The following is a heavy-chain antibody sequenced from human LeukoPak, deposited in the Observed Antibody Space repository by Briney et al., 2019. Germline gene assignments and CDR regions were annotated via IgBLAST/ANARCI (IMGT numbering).Heavy chain of an antibody. Sequence: GGSLRLSCAASGFTFSSYWMHWVRQAPGKGLEWVAYISSSGTNKYYADSVKGRFTISRDNDKNSLYLQMNSLRVEDTALYYCARKNGLGWFDPWGQGTLVTVSS. CDR2: ISSSGTNK. J-gene: IGHJ5*02. V-gene: IGHV3-48*04. D-gene: IGHD2-8*01. CDR3: ARKNGLGWFDP. CDR1: GFTFSSYW.